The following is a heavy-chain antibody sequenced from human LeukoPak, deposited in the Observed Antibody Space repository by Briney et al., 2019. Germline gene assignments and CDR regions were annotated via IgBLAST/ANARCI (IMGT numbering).Heavy chain of an antibody. V-gene: IGHV1-2*02. CDR2: INPNSGGT. D-gene: IGHD6-6*01. CDR1: GYTFTRYY. J-gene: IGHJ4*02. Sequence: GASVKVSCKPSGYTFTRYYMHSVRQAPGQGLEWMGWINPNSGGTNYAQKFQGRVTMTRDTSISTAYMELSRLRSDDTAVYYCARGLEYSSSSGLGGGYWGQGTLVSVSS. CDR3: ARGLEYSSSSGLGGGY.